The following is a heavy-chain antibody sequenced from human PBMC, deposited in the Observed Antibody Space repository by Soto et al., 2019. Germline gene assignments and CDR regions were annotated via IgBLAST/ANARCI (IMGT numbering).Heavy chain of an antibody. D-gene: IGHD5-12*01. CDR2: IIPIFGTA. V-gene: IGHV1-69*12. Sequence: QVQLVQSGAEVKKPGSSVTVSCKASGGTFSSYTISWVRQAPGQGLEWMGGIIPIFGTANYAQKFQGRVTXPAXXPXSTAYMELSSLRSEDTAVYYCARGNHRWLQLWYFDLWGRGTLVTVSS. J-gene: IGHJ2*01. CDR1: GGTFSSYT. CDR3: ARGNHRWLQLWYFDL.